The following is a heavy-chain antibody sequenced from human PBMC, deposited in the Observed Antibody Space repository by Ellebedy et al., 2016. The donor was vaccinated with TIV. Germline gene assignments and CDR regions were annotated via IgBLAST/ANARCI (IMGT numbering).Heavy chain of an antibody. V-gene: IGHV3-48*04. Sequence: GESLKISCAASGFTFSNNSMNWVRQAPGKGLEWVSYISSTGTTIYYADSVKGRFTISRDNAKISLYLQMNSLRPEDTAVYYCAKDRTSGDGYWVFDQWGQGTLVTVSS. J-gene: IGHJ4*02. CDR3: AKDRTSGDGYWVFDQ. CDR2: ISSTGTTI. D-gene: IGHD5-18*01. CDR1: GFTFSNNS.